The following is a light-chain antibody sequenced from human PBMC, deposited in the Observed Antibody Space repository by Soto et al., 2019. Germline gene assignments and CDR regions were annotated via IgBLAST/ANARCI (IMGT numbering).Light chain of an antibody. J-gene: IGKJ4*01. V-gene: IGKV3-20*01. CDR3: QQYGSSHLS. CDR2: GAS. CDR1: QSVSSSY. Sequence: EIVLTQSPGTLSLSPGERATLSCRASQSVSSSYLAWYQQKPGQAPRLLIYGASSRATGIPDRFSGSGSGTDFTLTISRLEPGDCAVYYCQQYGSSHLSFGGGTKVEIK.